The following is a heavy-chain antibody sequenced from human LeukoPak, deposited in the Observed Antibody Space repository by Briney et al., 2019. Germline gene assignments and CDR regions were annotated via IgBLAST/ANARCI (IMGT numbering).Heavy chain of an antibody. Sequence: SETLSLTCTVPGDSFSSYYWSWIRQPPGKGLEWIGYIYYSGSPNYNPSLKSRVTISVDTSKNQFSLKLSSVTAADTAVYYCGRLVVPAARNSYFDYWGQGTLVTVSS. CDR1: GDSFSSYY. CDR2: IYYSGSP. D-gene: IGHD2-2*01. J-gene: IGHJ4*02. V-gene: IGHV4-59*08. CDR3: GRLVVPAARNSYFDY.